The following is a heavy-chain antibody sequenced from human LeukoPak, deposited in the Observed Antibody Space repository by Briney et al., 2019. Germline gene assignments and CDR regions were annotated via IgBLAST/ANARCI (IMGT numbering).Heavy chain of an antibody. Sequence: ASAKVSCKASGYTFTRYYMHWVRQAPGQGLEWMGIINPSGGSTSYAQKFQGRVTMTRDTSTSTVYMELSSLRSEDTAVYYCARDQRGSYYYYYYGMDVWGQGPRSPSP. CDR2: INPSGGST. J-gene: IGHJ6*02. V-gene: IGHV1-46*01. D-gene: IGHD1-26*01. CDR3: ARDQRGSYYYYYYGMDV. CDR1: GYTFTRYY.